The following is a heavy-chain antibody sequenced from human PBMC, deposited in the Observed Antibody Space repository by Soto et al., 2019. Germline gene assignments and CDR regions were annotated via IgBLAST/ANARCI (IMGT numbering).Heavy chain of an antibody. CDR1: GGTVSAYT. CDR2: IISILDIP. CDR3: ARENGTSSLDY. V-gene: IGHV1-69*02. J-gene: IGHJ4*02. Sequence: QVQLVHSGAEVKKPGSSVKVSCEASGGTVSAYTINWVRQAPGQGLEWMGRIISILDIPNYAQKFQGRLTIIADTSTSTTYMELRNLRSEDTATYYCARENGTSSLDYWGQGTLVTVSS. D-gene: IGHD6-6*01.